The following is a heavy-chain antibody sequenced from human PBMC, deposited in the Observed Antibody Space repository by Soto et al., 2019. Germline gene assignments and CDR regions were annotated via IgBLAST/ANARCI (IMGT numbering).Heavy chain of an antibody. V-gene: IGHV3-30-3*01. D-gene: IGHD6-19*01. CDR3: ATPGEWLDGGADY. J-gene: IGHJ4*02. CDR1: GFTFSSYA. Sequence: QVQLVESGGGVVQPGRSLRLSCAASGFTFSSYAMHWVRQAPGKGLEWVAVISYDGSNKYYADSVKGRFTISRDNSKNTLDLQMNSLRAEDTAVYYCATPGEWLDGGADYWGQGTLVTVSS. CDR2: ISYDGSNK.